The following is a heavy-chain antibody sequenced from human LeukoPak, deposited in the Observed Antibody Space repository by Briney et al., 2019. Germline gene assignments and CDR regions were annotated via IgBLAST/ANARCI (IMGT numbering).Heavy chain of an antibody. CDR3: ARDLGYGYWFDP. V-gene: IGHV4-59*12. CDR2: IYYSGST. D-gene: IGHD1-1*01. Sequence: SETLSLTCTVSGGSISSYYWGWIRQPPGKGLEWIGYIYYSGSTNYNPSLKSRVTISVDTSKNQFSLKLSSVTAADTAVYYCARDLGYGYWFDPWGQGTLVTVSS. J-gene: IGHJ5*02. CDR1: GGSISSYY.